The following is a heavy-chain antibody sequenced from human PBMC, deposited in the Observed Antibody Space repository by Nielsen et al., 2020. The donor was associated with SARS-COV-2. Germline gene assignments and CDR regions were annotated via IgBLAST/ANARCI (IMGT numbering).Heavy chain of an antibody. CDR3: ARDPDDSSGYYPFDY. Sequence: ASVKVSCKASGYTFTGYYMHWVRQAPGQGLEWMGWINPNSGGTNYAQKFQGWVTMTRDTSISTAYMELRSLRSDDTAVYYCARDPDDSSGYYPFDYWGQGTLVTVSS. J-gene: IGHJ4*02. D-gene: IGHD3-22*01. CDR2: INPNSGGT. CDR1: GYTFTGYY. V-gene: IGHV1-2*04.